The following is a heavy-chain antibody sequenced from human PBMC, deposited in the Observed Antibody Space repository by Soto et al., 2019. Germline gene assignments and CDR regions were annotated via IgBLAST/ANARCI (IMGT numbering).Heavy chain of an antibody. CDR2: IIPIFRTP. J-gene: IGHJ6*02. CDR3: ARDKERQRLGGNYYYATDV. V-gene: IGHV1-69*12. Sequence: QVQLVQSGAEVKKPGASLKVSCKASGGTFNTYDISWVRQAPGQGLEWMGGIIPIFRTPDYAQKFQGRVTIIADEATSTAYMELSSLRSEDTAVYYCARDKERQRLGGNYYYATDVWGQGTTVTVSS. CDR1: GGTFNTYD. D-gene: IGHD5-12*01.